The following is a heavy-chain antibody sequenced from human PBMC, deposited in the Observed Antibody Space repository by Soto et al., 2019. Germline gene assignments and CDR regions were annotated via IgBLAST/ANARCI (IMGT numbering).Heavy chain of an antibody. CDR2: VSHDGRNT. CDR3: AKGGRQGLVTSDFNY. D-gene: IGHD6-19*01. CDR1: GFTFSDYA. Sequence: VQLVESGGGVVQPGRSLRLSCAASGFTFSDYAMHWVRQAPDKGLEWVAVVSHDGRNTHYADSVKGRFTISRDSSKNTVSLEMNSLRAEDTAVYYCAKGGRQGLVTSDFNYWGQGALVTVSS. V-gene: IGHV3-30*18. J-gene: IGHJ4*02.